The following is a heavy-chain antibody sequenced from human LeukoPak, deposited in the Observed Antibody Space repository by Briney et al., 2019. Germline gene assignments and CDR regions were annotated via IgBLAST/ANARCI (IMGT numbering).Heavy chain of an antibody. V-gene: IGHV4-34*01. D-gene: IGHD6-6*01. Sequence: SETLSLTCAVYGGSFSGDYGSWIRHPPRSGREWIGEINHSGSTYYNPSLKSRVTISVDTSKNQFSLKLSSVTAADTAVYYCARGGRGIAARPFDYWGQGTLVTVSS. CDR2: INHSGST. CDR1: GGSFSGDY. J-gene: IGHJ4*02. CDR3: ARGGRGIAARPFDY.